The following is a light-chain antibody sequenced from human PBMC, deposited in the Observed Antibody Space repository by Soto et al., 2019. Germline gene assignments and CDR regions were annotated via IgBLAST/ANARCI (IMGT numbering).Light chain of an antibody. V-gene: IGKV1-39*01. Sequence: DIQVTQSPSSLSASVGDRVTITCRASQSITTFLNWYQQKPGNAPKLLIYAASSLQTGVPSRFSGSGSGTDFTLTISSLQREDFATYCCQQAYGAPPTFGQGTKVEIK. J-gene: IGKJ1*01. CDR3: QQAYGAPPT. CDR2: AAS. CDR1: QSITTF.